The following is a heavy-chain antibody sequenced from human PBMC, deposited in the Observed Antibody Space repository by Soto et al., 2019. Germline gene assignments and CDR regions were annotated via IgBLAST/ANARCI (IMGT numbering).Heavy chain of an antibody. CDR2: INLGNGNT. Sequence: ASVKVSCKASGYSFIYYPIHWVRQAPGQRLEWMGWINLGNGNTAYSQKFQGRVTITRDTSASTVYMELSSLTSEETAVYYCAREALCGGKCYLNYFDPWGKGSLSTVAA. V-gene: IGHV1-3*01. J-gene: IGHJ5*02. D-gene: IGHD2-15*01. CDR3: AREALCGGKCYLNYFDP. CDR1: GYSFIYYP.